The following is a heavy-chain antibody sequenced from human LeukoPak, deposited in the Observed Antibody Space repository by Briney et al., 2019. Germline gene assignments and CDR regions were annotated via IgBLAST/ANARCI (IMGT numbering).Heavy chain of an antibody. V-gene: IGHV3-64*04. CDR3: ARVVSNGFDL. CDR2: ITNNGVST. J-gene: IGHJ3*01. Sequence: GGSLRLSCSASGFTFSSYSMHWVRQAPGKGLESVSAITNNGVSTFYADSVKGRFTISRDNAKNTLYLQMNSLRAEDTAVYYCARVVSNGFDLWGQGTMVTVSS. CDR1: GFTFSSYS. D-gene: IGHD6-25*01.